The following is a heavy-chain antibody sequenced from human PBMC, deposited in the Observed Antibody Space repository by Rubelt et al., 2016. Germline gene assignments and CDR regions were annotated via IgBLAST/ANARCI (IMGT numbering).Heavy chain of an antibody. CDR3: ARDGSYYVWQGSDPFDY. CDR2: INHSGST. J-gene: IGHJ4*02. D-gene: IGHD1-26*01. V-gene: IGHV4-34*01. CDR1: GGSFSGYY. Sequence: QVQLQQWGAGLLKPSETLSLTCAVYGGSFSGYYWSWIRQPPGKGLEWIGEINHSGSTNYNPSLTSLVPCSVDSSTHQCSLKLGSVTAADTAVYYCARDGSYYVWQGSDPFDYWGQGTLVTVSP.